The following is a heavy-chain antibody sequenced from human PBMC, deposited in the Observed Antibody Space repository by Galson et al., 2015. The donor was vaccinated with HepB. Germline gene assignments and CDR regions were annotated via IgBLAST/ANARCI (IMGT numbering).Heavy chain of an antibody. CDR3: ASAGRFLFLADV. CDR2: IYYSGST. J-gene: IGHJ6*04. Sequence: TLSLTCTVSGGSISSGGYYWSWIRQHPGKGLEWIGYIYYSGSTYYNPSLKSRVTISVDTSKNQFSLKLSSVTAADTAVYYCASAGRFLFLADVWGKGTTVTVSS. CDR1: GGSISSGGYY. D-gene: IGHD3-3*01. V-gene: IGHV4-31*03.